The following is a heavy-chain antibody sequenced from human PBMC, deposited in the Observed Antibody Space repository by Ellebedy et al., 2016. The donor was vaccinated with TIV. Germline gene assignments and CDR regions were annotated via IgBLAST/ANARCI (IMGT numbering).Heavy chain of an antibody. CDR1: GFTFSDYA. CDR3: AKGGPHPSFDRYSLDY. CDR2: ISYDGSNP. J-gene: IGHJ4*02. Sequence: GGSLRLSCAASGFTFSDYAMHWVRQAPGKGLEWVAFISYDGSNPFYADSVKGRFTISRDNSKNTLYLQMDRLRAEDTAVYYCAKGGPHPSFDRYSLDYWGQGTLVTVSS. D-gene: IGHD2-15*01. V-gene: IGHV3-30*18.